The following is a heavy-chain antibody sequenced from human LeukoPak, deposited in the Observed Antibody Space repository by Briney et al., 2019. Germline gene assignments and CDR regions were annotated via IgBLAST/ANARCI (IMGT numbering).Heavy chain of an antibody. CDR3: AKEDNSGGSCFYDY. CDR2: ISGSGGRT. D-gene: IGHD2-15*01. Sequence: GGSLRLSCAASGFTFSSYAMSWVRQAPGKGLEWVSAISGSGGRTYYADSVKGRLPISRDNSKNTLYLQMNSLRAEDTAVYYCAKEDNSGGSCFYDYWGQGTLVTVSS. J-gene: IGHJ4*02. V-gene: IGHV3-23*01. CDR1: GFTFSSYA.